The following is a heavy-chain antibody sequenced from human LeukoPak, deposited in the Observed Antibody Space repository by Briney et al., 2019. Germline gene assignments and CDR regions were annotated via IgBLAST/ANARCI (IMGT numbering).Heavy chain of an antibody. Sequence: GGSLRLSCAASGFTFSSYSMNWVRQAPGKGLEWVSSISSSSYISYADSLKGRFTISRDNAKNSLYLQMNSLRAEDTAVYYCARVSNSGWGSRFDPWGQGTLVTVSS. D-gene: IGHD6-19*01. V-gene: IGHV3-21*01. CDR3: ARVSNSGWGSRFDP. CDR1: GFTFSSYS. CDR2: ISSSSYI. J-gene: IGHJ5*02.